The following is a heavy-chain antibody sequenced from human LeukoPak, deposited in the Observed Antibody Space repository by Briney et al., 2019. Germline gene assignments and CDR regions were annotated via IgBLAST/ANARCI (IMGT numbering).Heavy chain of an antibody. V-gene: IGHV1-2*02. CDR3: ARDDYGDYVGNYYYYGMDV. J-gene: IGHJ6*02. D-gene: IGHD4-17*01. CDR2: INPNSGGT. Sequence: HWVRQAXGQGLEWMGWINPNSGGTNYAQKFQGRVTMTRDTSISTAYMELSRLRSDDTAVYYCARDDYGDYVGNYYYYGMDVWGQGTTVTVSS.